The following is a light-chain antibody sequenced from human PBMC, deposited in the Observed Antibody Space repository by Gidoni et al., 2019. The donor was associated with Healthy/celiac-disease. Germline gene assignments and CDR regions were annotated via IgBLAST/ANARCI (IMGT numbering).Light chain of an antibody. CDR1: QSISSY. J-gene: IGKJ3*01. CDR3: QQSYSTPSA. V-gene: IGKV1-39*01. CDR2: AAS. Sequence: DIQVTRSPSSLSASVGDRVTITCRASQSISSYLNWYQQKPGKAPKLLIYAASSLQSGGPSRFSGSGSGTDFTLTISSLQPEDFATYYCQQSYSTPSAFTHGTKVDIK.